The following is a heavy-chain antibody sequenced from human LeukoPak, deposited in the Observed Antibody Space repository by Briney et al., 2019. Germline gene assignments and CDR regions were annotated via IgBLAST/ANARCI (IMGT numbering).Heavy chain of an antibody. CDR2: IYYSGST. D-gene: IGHD3-22*01. CDR1: GGSISSSSYY. J-gene: IGHJ3*02. CDR3: ARDGEGWGTMIAVRNAFDI. V-gene: IGHV4-39*07. Sequence: KPSETLSLTCTVSGGSISSSSYYWGWIRQPPGKGLEWIGSIYYSGSTYYNPSLKSRVTISVDTSKNQFSLKLSSVTAADTAVYYCARDGEGWGTMIAVRNAFDIWGQGTMVTVSS.